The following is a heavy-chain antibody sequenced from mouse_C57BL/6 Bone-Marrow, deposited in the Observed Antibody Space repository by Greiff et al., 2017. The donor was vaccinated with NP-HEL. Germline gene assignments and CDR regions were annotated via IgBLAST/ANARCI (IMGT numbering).Heavy chain of an antibody. J-gene: IGHJ4*01. CDR3: ASHYYGSSYSYYAMDY. D-gene: IGHD1-1*01. CDR2: IWSGGST. CDR1: GFSLTSYG. V-gene: IGHV2-2*01. Sequence: VMLVESGPGLVQPSQSLSITCTVSGFSLTSYGVHWVRQSPGKGLEWLGVIWSGGSTDYNAAFISRLSISKDNSKSQVFFKMNSLQADDTAIYYCASHYYGSSYSYYAMDYWGQGTSVTVSS.